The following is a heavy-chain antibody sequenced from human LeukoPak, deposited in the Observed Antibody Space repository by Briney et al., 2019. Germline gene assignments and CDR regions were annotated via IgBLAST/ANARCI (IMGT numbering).Heavy chain of an antibody. CDR3: ARDLLWFGADNWFDP. J-gene: IGHJ5*02. CDR2: INAGNGNT. Sequence: ASVKVSCKASGYTFTSYAMHWVRQAPGQRLEWMGWINAGNGNTKYSQKFQGRVTITRDTPASTAYMELSSLRSEDTAVYYCARDLLWFGADNWFDPWGQGTLVTVSS. V-gene: IGHV1-3*01. D-gene: IGHD3-10*01. CDR1: GYTFTSYA.